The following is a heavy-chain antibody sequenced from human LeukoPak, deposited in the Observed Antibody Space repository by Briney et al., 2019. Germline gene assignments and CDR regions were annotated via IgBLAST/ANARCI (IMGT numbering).Heavy chain of an antibody. CDR3: AREAAAGRDPPDY. CDR2: INPNSGGT. V-gene: IGHV1-2*02. Sequence: ASVKVSCKASGYTFTGYYMHWVRQAPGQGLEWMGWINPNSGGTNYAQKFQGRVTMTRDTPISTAYMELSRLRSDDTAVYYCAREAAAGRDPPDYWGQGTLVTVSS. CDR1: GYTFTGYY. J-gene: IGHJ4*02. D-gene: IGHD6-13*01.